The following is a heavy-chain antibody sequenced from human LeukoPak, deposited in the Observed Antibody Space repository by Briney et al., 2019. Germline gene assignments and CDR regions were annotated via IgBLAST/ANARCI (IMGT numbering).Heavy chain of an antibody. CDR3: ARGSFAGIAVAGTFDY. J-gene: IGHJ4*02. V-gene: IGHV4-34*01. D-gene: IGHD6-19*01. CDR1: GGSISSYY. CDR2: INHSGST. Sequence: PSETLSLTCTVSGGSISSYYWSWIRQPPGKGLEWIGEINHSGSTNYNPSLKSRVTISVDTSKNQFSLKLSSVTAADTAVYYCARGSFAGIAVAGTFDYWGQGTLVTVSS.